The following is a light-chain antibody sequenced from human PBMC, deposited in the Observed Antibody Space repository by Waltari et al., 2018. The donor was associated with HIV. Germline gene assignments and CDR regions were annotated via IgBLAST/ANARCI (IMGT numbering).Light chain of an antibody. CDR2: RND. J-gene: IGLJ6*01. Sequence: QSGLRQPPSTSRPPGQRVVISCSGSSSNVGKNYVSWFQQLPGAAPRLLIYRNDRRPPGGPDRFTAAKSGTSASLVISGLRSDDEADYFCASWDDALSSWLFGGGTKLTVL. CDR3: ASWDDALSSWL. CDR1: SSNVGKNY. V-gene: IGLV1-47*01.